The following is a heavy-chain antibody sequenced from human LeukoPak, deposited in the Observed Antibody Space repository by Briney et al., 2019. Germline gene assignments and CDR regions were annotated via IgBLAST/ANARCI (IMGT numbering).Heavy chain of an antibody. Sequence: PSETLSLTCAVYGGSFSGYYWSWIRQPPGKGLEWVGYIYYSGNTNYNPSLKSRVTISLDTSKNQFSLKLTSVTAADTAVYYCARQADYYGSKIDSWGQGTLVTVSS. CDR2: IYYSGNT. D-gene: IGHD3-10*01. CDR3: ARQADYYGSKIDS. V-gene: IGHV4-59*08. CDR1: GGSFSGYY. J-gene: IGHJ4*02.